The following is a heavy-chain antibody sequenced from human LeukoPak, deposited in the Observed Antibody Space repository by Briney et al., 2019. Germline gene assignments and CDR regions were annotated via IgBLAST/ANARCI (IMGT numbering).Heavy chain of an antibody. CDR2: INPNSGGT. Sequence: ASVKVSCKASGYTFTAYYLHWVRHAPRQGLEWMGWINPNSGGTNYAQKFQGRVTMTRDTSISTAYMELSSLRSDDTAVYYCAMASSGFGGYFDYWGQGTLVTVSS. CDR1: GYTFTAYY. V-gene: IGHV1-2*02. J-gene: IGHJ4*02. CDR3: AMASSGFGGYFDY. D-gene: IGHD3-10*01.